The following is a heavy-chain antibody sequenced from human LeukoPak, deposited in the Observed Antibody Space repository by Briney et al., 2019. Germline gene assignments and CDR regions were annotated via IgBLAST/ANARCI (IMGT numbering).Heavy chain of an antibody. CDR3: AKHYGDLDY. Sequence: GGSLRLSCAASGFAFSSYAVYWVRQAPGKGLEWVSAISGSGGSTYYADSVKGRFTISRDNSKNTLYLQMNSLRAEDTAVYYCAKHYGDLDYWGQGTLVTVSS. V-gene: IGHV3-23*01. CDR2: ISGSGGST. CDR1: GFAFSSYA. J-gene: IGHJ4*02. D-gene: IGHD4-17*01.